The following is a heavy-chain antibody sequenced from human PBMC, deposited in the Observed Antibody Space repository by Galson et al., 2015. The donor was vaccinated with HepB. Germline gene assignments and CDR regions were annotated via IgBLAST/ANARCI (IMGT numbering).Heavy chain of an antibody. V-gene: IGHV3-21*04. J-gene: IGHJ4*02. D-gene: IGHD1-26*01. Sequence: SLRLSCAASGSTFSSYSMNWVRQAPGKGLEWVSSISSSSSYIYYADSVKGRFTISRDNAKNSLFLQMNSLRAEDTAVYYCVRAPGGNYSYWGQGILVTVSS. CDR1: GSTFSSYS. CDR2: ISSSSSYI. CDR3: VRAPGGNYSY.